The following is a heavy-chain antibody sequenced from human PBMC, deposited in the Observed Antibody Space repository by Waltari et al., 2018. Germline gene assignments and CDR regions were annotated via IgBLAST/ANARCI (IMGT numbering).Heavy chain of an antibody. CDR1: GGSFSGYS. D-gene: IGHD3-10*01. J-gene: IGHJ3*02. CDR3: ARYRGNRGAFDI. V-gene: IGHV4-34*01. CDR2: INHSGST. Sequence: QVHLQQWGAGLLKPSETLSLTCAVYGGSFSGYSWSLLRQPPGEGLEWIGEINHSGSTNYNPSLKSRVTISVDTSKNQFSLKLSSVTAADTAVYYCARYRGNRGAFDIWGQGTMVTVSS.